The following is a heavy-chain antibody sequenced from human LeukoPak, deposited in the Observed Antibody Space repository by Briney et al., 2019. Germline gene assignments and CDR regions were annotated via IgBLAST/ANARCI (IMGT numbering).Heavy chain of an antibody. CDR3: ARDRGRWLHRDAFDI. J-gene: IGHJ3*02. V-gene: IGHV4-59*01. CDR2: IYYSGST. D-gene: IGHD5-24*01. Sequence: SETLSLTCTVSGGSISSYYWSWIRQPPGKGLEWIGDIYYSGSTNYNPSLKSRVTISVDTSKNQFSLKLSSVTAADTAVYYCARDRGRWLHRDAFDIWGQGTMVTVSS. CDR1: GGSISSYY.